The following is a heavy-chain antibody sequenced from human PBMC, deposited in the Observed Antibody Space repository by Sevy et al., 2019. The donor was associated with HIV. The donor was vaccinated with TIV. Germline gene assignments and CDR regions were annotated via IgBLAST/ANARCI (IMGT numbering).Heavy chain of an antibody. CDR1: GYSFTSYW. Sequence: GESLKISCKGSGYSFTSYWIGWVRQMPGKGLEWMGTIYPGDSDTRYSPSFQGQVTISADKSISTAYLQWSSLKASDTAMYYCARRLGYYYDSSGYYVNWGQGTLVTVSS. CDR2: IYPGDSDT. J-gene: IGHJ4*02. V-gene: IGHV5-51*01. D-gene: IGHD3-22*01. CDR3: ARRLGYYYDSSGYYVN.